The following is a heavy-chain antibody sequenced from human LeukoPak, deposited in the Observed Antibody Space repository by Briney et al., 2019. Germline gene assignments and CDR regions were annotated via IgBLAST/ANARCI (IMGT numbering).Heavy chain of an antibody. Sequence: GGSLRLSCAASGFTFSSYAMNWLRQAPGKGLEWVSAISYNSASIYYADSVKGRFTISRDHSKNTLYLQMDSLSADATAVYFCARSQPAAISWFDPWGQGTLVAVSS. CDR2: ISYNSASI. V-gene: IGHV3-23*01. J-gene: IGHJ5*02. CDR1: GFTFSSYA. CDR3: ARSQPAAISWFDP. D-gene: IGHD2-2*02.